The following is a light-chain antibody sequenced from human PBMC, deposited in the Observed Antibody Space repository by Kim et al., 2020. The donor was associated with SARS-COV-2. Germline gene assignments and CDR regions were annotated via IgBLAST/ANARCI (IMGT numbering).Light chain of an antibody. CDR3: QQYGSAPDT. CDR1: QSVRRNY. Sequence: LTQSPGTLSLSPGERATLSCRASQSVRRNYFAWYQQKPGQAPRLLIYDASSRATDIPDRFSGSGSGTDFTLTISRLEPEDFTVYYCQQYGSAPDTFGQGTKLEI. CDR2: DAS. V-gene: IGKV3-20*01. J-gene: IGKJ2*01.